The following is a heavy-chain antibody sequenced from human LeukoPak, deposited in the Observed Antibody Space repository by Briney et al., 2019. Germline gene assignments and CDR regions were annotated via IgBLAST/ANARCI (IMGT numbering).Heavy chain of an antibody. Sequence: SETLSLTCTVSGGSISGSFWSWIRQPPGKGLEWIGYIHFTGTGKYNPSLKTRLSLSVDTSKNQLSLRLTSVTAADTAVYYCARAGPREYSGCDVWGQGTMVTVSS. CDR2: IHFTGTG. D-gene: IGHD5-12*01. CDR1: GGSISGSF. V-gene: IGHV4-59*01. J-gene: IGHJ3*01. CDR3: ARAGPREYSGCDV.